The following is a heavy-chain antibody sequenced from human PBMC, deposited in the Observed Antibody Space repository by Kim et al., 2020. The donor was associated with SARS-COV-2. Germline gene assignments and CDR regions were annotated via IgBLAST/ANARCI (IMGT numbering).Heavy chain of an antibody. CDR3: ARERRDGMDV. Sequence: DPYYPCSVKGRFTSSRENAKNSLYLQMNSLGAGDTAVYYCARERRDGMDVWGQGTTVTVSS. CDR2: DP. V-gene: IGHV3-13*05. J-gene: IGHJ6*02.